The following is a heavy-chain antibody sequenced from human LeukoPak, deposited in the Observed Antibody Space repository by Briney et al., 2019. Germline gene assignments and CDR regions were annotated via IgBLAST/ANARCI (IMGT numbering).Heavy chain of an antibody. CDR1: GFTFSSYS. CDR3: ASAPSSRSRFDY. V-gene: IGHV3-21*01. D-gene: IGHD6-13*01. CDR2: ISSSSSYI. Sequence: GGSLRLSCAASGFTFSSYSMNWVRQAPGKGLEWVSSISSSSSYIYYADSVKGRFTSSRDNAKNSLYLQMNSLRAEDTAVYYCASAPSSRSRFDYWGQGTLVTISS. J-gene: IGHJ4*02.